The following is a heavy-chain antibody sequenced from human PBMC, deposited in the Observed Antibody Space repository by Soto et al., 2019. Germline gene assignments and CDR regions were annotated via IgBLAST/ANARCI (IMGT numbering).Heavy chain of an antibody. D-gene: IGHD3-10*01. J-gene: IGHJ5*02. CDR1: GFTFSDFA. CDR2: ISSDGRNE. CDR3: ARKWYGELGEGWFDP. V-gene: IGHV3-30*04. Sequence: QVQLVESGGGVVQPGMSLRLSCTASGFTFSDFAMHWVRQVPGKGLEWVALISSDGRNEYYADSVKGQFTISRDNSENTLFLQMDSLRPEDAALYYCARKWYGELGEGWFDPWGHRTLVTVSS.